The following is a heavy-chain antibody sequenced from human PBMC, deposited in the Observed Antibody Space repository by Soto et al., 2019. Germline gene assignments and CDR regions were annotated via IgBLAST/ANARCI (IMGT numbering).Heavy chain of an antibody. CDR1: GYTFTGYY. J-gene: IGHJ4*02. Sequence: ASVKVSCKASGYTFTGYYMHWVRQAPGQGLEWMGGFDPEDGETIYAQKFQGRVTMTEDTSTDTAYMELSSLRSEDTAVYYCATGLVDSSGYFPGPLGYWGQGTLVTVSS. V-gene: IGHV1-24*01. CDR2: FDPEDGET. D-gene: IGHD3-22*01. CDR3: ATGLVDSSGYFPGPLGY.